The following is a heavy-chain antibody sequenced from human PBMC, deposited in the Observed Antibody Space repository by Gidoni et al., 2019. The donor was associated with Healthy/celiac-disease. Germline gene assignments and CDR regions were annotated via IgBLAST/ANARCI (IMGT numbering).Heavy chain of an antibody. CDR2: ISAYNGNT. D-gene: IGHD6-13*01. CDR1: GYTFTSYG. Sequence: QVQLVQSGAEVKKPGASVKVSCKAPGYTFTSYGISWVRKAPGQGLEWMGWISAYNGNTNDAQKLQGRVTMTTDTSTSTAYRELRSLRSDDTAVYYCARGKVMAAAGTSEDYWGQGTLVTVSS. CDR3: ARGKVMAAAGTSEDY. V-gene: IGHV1-18*01. J-gene: IGHJ4*02.